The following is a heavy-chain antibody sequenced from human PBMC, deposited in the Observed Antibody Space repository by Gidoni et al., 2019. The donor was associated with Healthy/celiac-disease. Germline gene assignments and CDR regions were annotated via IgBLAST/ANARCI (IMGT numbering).Heavy chain of an antibody. CDR2: INRDGSST. J-gene: IGHJ5*02. CDR1: GFTFSSSW. D-gene: IGHD3-22*01. V-gene: IGHV3-74*01. Sequence: EVQLVESGGGLVQPGGSLRLSCAASGFTFSSSWMHWVRQAPGKGLVWVSRINRDGSSTSYADSVKGRFTISRDNAKNTLYLQMNSLRAEDTAVYYCARADYYDSSGYYPGDWFDPWGQGTLVTVSS. CDR3: ARADYYDSSGYYPGDWFDP.